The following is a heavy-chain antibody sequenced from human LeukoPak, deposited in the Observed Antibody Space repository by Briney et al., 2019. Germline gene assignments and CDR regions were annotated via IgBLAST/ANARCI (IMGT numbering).Heavy chain of an antibody. CDR3: ARGQWIQLWHPDY. CDR1: GFTFSTYC. D-gene: IGHD5-18*01. J-gene: IGHJ4*02. V-gene: IGHV3-7*01. CDR2: IKPDGSEK. Sequence: GSLRLSCAASGFTFSTYCMSWVRQAPGKGLEWVANIKPDGSEKYYVDSVKGRFTISRDNVKKSLYLQMNSLRAEDTAVYYCARGQWIQLWHPDYWGQGTLVTVSS.